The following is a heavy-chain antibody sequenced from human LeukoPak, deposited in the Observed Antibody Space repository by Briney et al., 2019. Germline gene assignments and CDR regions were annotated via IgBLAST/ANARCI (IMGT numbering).Heavy chain of an antibody. D-gene: IGHD3-3*01. CDR3: ARSQTEHYDFWSGSGALNWFDP. J-gene: IGHJ5*02. V-gene: IGHV3-21*01. Sequence: GGSLRLSCAASGFTFSSYSMNWVRQAPGKGLEWVSSISSSSNYIYYADSVKGRFTISRDNAKNSLYLQMNSLRAEDTAVYYCARSQTEHYDFWSGSGALNWFDPWGQGTLVPVSS. CDR1: GFTFSSYS. CDR2: ISSSSNYI.